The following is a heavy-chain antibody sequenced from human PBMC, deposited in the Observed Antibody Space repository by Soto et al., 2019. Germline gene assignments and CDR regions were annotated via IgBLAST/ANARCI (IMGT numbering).Heavy chain of an antibody. J-gene: IGHJ6*02. V-gene: IGHV5-51*01. CDR1: GYSFTSYW. CDR2: IYPGDSDT. CDR3: ARYTSLSSSWYGAYYYSGMDV. D-gene: IGHD6-13*01. Sequence: ESVKISFTGSGYSFTSYWIGWVRQMNGKGLEWMGIIYPGDSDTRYSPSFQGQVTISADRSISTAYLQWSSLKASDTAMYYCARYTSLSSSWYGAYYYSGMDVWGQGTTVTVSS.